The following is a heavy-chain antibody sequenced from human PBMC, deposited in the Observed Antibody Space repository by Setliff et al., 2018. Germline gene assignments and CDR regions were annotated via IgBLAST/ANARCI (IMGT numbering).Heavy chain of an antibody. Sequence: GASVKVSCKASGYTFTSYGISWVRQAPGQGLEWMGWISAYNGNTNYAQKLQGRVTMTTDTSTSTAYMELRSLRSDDTAVYYCARGANPGEGYCSGGSCYTCVYWGQGTLVTVSS. D-gene: IGHD2-15*01. CDR1: GYTFTSYG. V-gene: IGHV1-18*01. CDR2: ISAYNGNT. J-gene: IGHJ4*02. CDR3: ARGANPGEGYCSGGSCYTCVY.